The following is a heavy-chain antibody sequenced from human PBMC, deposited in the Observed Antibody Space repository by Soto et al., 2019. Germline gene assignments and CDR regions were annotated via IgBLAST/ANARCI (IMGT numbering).Heavy chain of an antibody. Sequence: GASVKVSCKASGYTFTKFGISWVRQAPGQGLEWLGWLSTYREDRNYAQRVQDRVSMTTDTSSSTAYMELRTLISDDMSVYYCARISLGPAPTDAFDIWGQGTMVTVSS. J-gene: IGHJ3*02. D-gene: IGHD1-26*01. CDR3: ARISLGPAPTDAFDI. V-gene: IGHV1-18*03. CDR2: LSTYREDR. CDR1: GYTFTKFG.